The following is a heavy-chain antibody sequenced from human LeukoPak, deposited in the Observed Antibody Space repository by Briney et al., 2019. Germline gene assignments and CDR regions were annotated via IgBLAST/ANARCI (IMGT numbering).Heavy chain of an antibody. D-gene: IGHD6-19*01. CDR2: IRYDGSNE. V-gene: IGHV3-30*02. CDR1: GLPFINFG. Sequence: PGGTLRLSCAASGLPFINFGMTWVRQAPGKGLEWVAFIRYDGSNEYYADSVKGRFTISRDNSKNTLFLQMNSLRAEDTAVYYCAKDFSGGWYGVVDSWGQGTLVTVSS. J-gene: IGHJ4*02. CDR3: AKDFSGGWYGVVDS.